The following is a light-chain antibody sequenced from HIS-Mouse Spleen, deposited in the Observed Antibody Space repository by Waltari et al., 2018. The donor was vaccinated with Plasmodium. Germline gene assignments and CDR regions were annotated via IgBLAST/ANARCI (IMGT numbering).Light chain of an antibody. CDR2: EDS. J-gene: IGLJ3*02. V-gene: IGLV3-10*01. CDR1: ALPKTC. Sequence: SYELTQPPSVSVSPGQKARITCSGDALPKTCAYWYQQKSGQAPVLVIYEDSKRPSGIPERFSGSSSGTMATLTISGAQVEDEADYYCYSTDSSGNHRVFGGGTKLTVL. CDR3: YSTDSSGNHRV.